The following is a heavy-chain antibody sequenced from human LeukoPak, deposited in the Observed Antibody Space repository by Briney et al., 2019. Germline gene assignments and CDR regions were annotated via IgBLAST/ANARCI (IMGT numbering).Heavy chain of an antibody. CDR2: INHSGST. CDR3: ARVGYKRLYYMDV. D-gene: IGHD5-18*01. CDR1: GGSFSGYY. J-gene: IGHJ6*03. Sequence: KPSETLSLTCAVYGGSFSGYYLSWIRQPPGKGLEWIGEINHSGSTNYNPSLKSRVTISVDTSKNQFSLKLSSVTAADTAVYYCARVGYKRLYYMDVWGKGTTVTVSS. V-gene: IGHV4-34*01.